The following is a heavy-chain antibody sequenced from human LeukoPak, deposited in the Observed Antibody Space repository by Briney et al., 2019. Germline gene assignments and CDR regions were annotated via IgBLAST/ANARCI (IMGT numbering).Heavy chain of an antibody. J-gene: IGHJ5*02. CDR2: IHYSGST. V-gene: IGHV4-59*08. CDR1: GDSISNYH. Sequence: ASETLSLTCTVSGDSISNYHWSWIRQPPGKGLEWIGYIHYSGSTNYNPSLKSRVTISVDTSKNQFSLKLSSVTAADTAVYYCARHIYYGSGSLNWFDPWGQGTLVTVSS. D-gene: IGHD3-10*01. CDR3: ARHIYYGSGSLNWFDP.